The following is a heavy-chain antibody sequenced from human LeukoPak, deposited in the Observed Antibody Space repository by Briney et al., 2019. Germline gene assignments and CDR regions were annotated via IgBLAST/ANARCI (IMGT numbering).Heavy chain of an antibody. J-gene: IGHJ6*03. V-gene: IGHV1-2*02. D-gene: IGHD4-17*01. CDR2: INPDSGDT. CDR1: GYTFTGYY. Sequence: ASVKVSCKASGYTFTGYYMHWVRQAPGQGLEWMGWINPDSGDTNYAQKFQGRVTMTTDTSTSTAYMELRSLRSDDTAVYYCARGATVTFHYYYYMDVWGKGTTVTISS. CDR3: ARGATVTFHYYYYMDV.